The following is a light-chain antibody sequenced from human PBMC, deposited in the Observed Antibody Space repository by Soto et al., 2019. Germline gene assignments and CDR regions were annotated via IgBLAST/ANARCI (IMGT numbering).Light chain of an antibody. J-gene: IGKJ1*01. CDR2: GAS. Sequence: EIVLTQSPGTLSLSPGERATLSCRASQSVSSSYLARYQQKPGQAPRLLIYGASSRATGIPDRFSGSGSGTDFTLTISRLEPEDFAVYYCQQYGRTFGQGTKVEIK. CDR3: QQYGRT. V-gene: IGKV3-20*01. CDR1: QSVSSSY.